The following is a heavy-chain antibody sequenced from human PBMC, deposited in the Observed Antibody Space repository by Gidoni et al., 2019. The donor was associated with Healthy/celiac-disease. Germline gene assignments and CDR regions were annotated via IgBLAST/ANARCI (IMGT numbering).Heavy chain of an antibody. V-gene: IGHV3-21*01. CDR1: GFTFSSYS. Sequence: EVQLVESGGGLVKPGGSLRLSCAASGFTFSSYSMNWVRQAPGKGLEWVSSISSSSSDRDYADSVKGRFTIFRDNAKNSLYLQMNSLRAEETAVYYCASGGGLGFLEWPPSYYYGMDVWGQGTTVTVSS. CDR2: ISSSSSDR. D-gene: IGHD3-3*01. J-gene: IGHJ6*02. CDR3: ASGGGLGFLEWPPSYYYGMDV.